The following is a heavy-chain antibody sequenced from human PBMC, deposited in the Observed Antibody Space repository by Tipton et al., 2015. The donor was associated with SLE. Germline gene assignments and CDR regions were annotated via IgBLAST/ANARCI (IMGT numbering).Heavy chain of an antibody. J-gene: IGHJ6*03. D-gene: IGHD3-3*01. V-gene: IGHV4-59*01. CDR2: IYYSGST. CDR3: ARGGITIFGVVISPYYMDV. Sequence: LRLSCTVSDGSISSYFWSWIRQPPGKGLEWIGYIYYSGSTNYNPSLKSRVTISVDTSKNQFSLKLSSVTAADTAVYYCARGGITIFGVVISPYYMDVWGKGTTVTVSS. CDR1: DGSISSYF.